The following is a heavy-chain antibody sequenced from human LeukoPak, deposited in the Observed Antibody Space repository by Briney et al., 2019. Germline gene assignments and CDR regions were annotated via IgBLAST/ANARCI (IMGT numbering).Heavy chain of an antibody. J-gene: IGHJ5*02. D-gene: IGHD3-3*01. Sequence: PSETLSLTCAVYGGSFSDYYWSWIRQPPGKGLEWIGSIYHSGSTYYNPSLKSRVTISVDTSKNQFSLKLSSVTAADTAVYYCARLSYDFWSGYYTVPFDWFDPWGQGTLVTVSS. CDR1: GGSFSDYY. CDR2: IYHSGST. V-gene: IGHV4-34*01. CDR3: ARLSYDFWSGYYTVPFDWFDP.